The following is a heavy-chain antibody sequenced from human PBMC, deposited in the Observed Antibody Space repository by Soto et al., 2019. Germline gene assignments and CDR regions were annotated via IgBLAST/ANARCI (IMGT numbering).Heavy chain of an antibody. V-gene: IGHV3-33*01. J-gene: IGHJ5*02. CDR1: GFTFSSYG. Sequence: QVQLVESGGGVVQPGRSLRLSCAASGFTFSSYGMHWVRQAPGKGLEWVAVIWYDGSNKYYADSVKGRFTISRDNSKNTLYLKMNSLRAEDTAVYYCARVVYSSSPDRPNWFDPWGQGTLVTVSS. CDR2: IWYDGSNK. D-gene: IGHD6-6*01. CDR3: ARVVYSSSPDRPNWFDP.